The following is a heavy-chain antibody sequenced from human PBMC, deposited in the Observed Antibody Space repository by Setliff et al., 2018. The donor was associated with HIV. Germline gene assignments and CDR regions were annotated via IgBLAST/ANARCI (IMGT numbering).Heavy chain of an antibody. V-gene: IGHV4-59*01. Sequence: SETLSLTCTVSGGSITSNYWSWIRQPPGKGLERIGYIYYRGSTNYNPSLKSRVTISLDTSKNQFSLKMTSATAADTAVYYCARGEVAVLKPDYYYMDVWGKGTTVTVSS. J-gene: IGHJ6*03. CDR3: ARGEVAVLKPDYYYMDV. CDR1: GGSITSNY. CDR2: IYYRGST. D-gene: IGHD6-19*01.